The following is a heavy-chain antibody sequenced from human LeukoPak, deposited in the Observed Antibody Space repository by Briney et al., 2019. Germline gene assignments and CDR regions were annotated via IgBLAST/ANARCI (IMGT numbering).Heavy chain of an antibody. J-gene: IGHJ3*02. D-gene: IGHD6-19*01. V-gene: IGHV3-33*06. CDR2: IWYGGSNK. Sequence: PGGSLRLSCAASGFTFSSYGMHWVRQAPGKGLEWVAVIWYGGSNKYYADSVKGRFTISRDNSKNTLYLQMNSLRAEDTAVYYCAKSSPVKPRLGSGWYLGAFDIWGQGTMVTVSS. CDR3: AKSSPVKPRLGSGWYLGAFDI. CDR1: GFTFSSYG.